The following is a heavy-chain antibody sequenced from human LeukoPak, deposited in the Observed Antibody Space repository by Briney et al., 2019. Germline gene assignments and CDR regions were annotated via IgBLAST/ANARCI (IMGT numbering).Heavy chain of an antibody. V-gene: IGHV4-59*01. CDR1: GGSISSYY. D-gene: IGHD3-10*01. CDR2: IYYSGST. CDR3: ARGSSLWPNYYYYYYGMDV. Sequence: SETLSLTCTVSGGSISSYYWSWIRQPPGKGLEWIGYIYYSGSTNYNPSPKSRVTISVDTSKNQFSLKLSSVTAADTAVYYCARGSSLWPNYYYYYYGMDVWGQGTTVTVSS. J-gene: IGHJ6*02.